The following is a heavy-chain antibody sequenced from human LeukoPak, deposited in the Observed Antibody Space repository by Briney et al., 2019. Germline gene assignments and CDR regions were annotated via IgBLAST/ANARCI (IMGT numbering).Heavy chain of an antibody. J-gene: IGHJ4*02. CDR3: ARLPMVRGVIEYYFDY. CDR2: IYPGDSDT. D-gene: IGHD3-10*01. CDR1: GYSFTSYW. Sequence: GESLKISCKGSGYSFTSYWIGWVRQMPGKGLEWVGIIYPGDSDTRYSPSFQGQVTISADKSISTAYLQWSSLEASDTAMYYCARLPMVRGVIEYYFDYSGQGTLVTVSS. V-gene: IGHV5-51*01.